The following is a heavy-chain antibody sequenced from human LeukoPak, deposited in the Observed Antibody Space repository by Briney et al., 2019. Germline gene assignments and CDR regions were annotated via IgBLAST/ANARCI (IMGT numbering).Heavy chain of an antibody. CDR3: ATITGITGTSDY. CDR2: IYYSGST. J-gene: IGHJ4*02. D-gene: IGHD1-7*01. Sequence: SETLSLTCTVSGGSISSYYWSWIRQPPGKGLEWIGYIYYSGSTNYNPSLKSRVTISVDTSKNQFSLKLSSVTAADTAVYYCATITGITGTSDYWGQGTLVTVSS. CDR1: GGSISSYY. V-gene: IGHV4-59*12.